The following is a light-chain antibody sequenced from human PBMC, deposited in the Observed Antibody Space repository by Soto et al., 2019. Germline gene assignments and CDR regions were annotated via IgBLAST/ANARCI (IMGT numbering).Light chain of an antibody. V-gene: IGKV2-28*01. Sequence: EIVMTQSPLTLPVTPGEPASISCRSSQSLLYNNTYNYLDWYVQKPGQSPQLLIYFGSNRAPGVPDRFSGSGSGTDFTLTISRLEPEDFAVYYCQQYGRSPITFGLGTRLEIK. CDR2: FGS. CDR1: QSLLYNNTYNY. J-gene: IGKJ5*01. CDR3: QQYGRSPIT.